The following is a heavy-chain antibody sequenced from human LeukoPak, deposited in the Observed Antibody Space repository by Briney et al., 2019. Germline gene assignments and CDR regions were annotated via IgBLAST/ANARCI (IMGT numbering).Heavy chain of an antibody. Sequence: GGSLRLSCAASGFTFISPAMSWVRQAPGKGLEWVSLISGSGAGTYYADSVRGRFPISRDNSKNTLYLQMNSLRAEDTALYYCAKDPRTLYSSSFPYYVDYWGQGTLVTVSS. J-gene: IGHJ4*02. CDR1: GFTFISPA. CDR3: AKDPRTLYSSSFPYYVDY. D-gene: IGHD6-6*01. CDR2: ISGSGAGT. V-gene: IGHV3-23*01.